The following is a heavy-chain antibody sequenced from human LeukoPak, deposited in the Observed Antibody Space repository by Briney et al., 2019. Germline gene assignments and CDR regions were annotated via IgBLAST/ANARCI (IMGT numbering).Heavy chain of an antibody. D-gene: IGHD1-26*01. J-gene: IGHJ3*02. V-gene: IGHV1-8*01. CDR2: MNPNSGNT. Sequence: ASVKVSCKASGYTFTSYDINWVRQATGQGLEWMGWMNPNSGNTGYAQKFQGRVTMTRNTSISTAYMELSSLRSEDTAVYYCARGITVGATQNDAFDIWGQGTMVTVSS. CDR3: ARGITVGATQNDAFDI. CDR1: GYTFTSYD.